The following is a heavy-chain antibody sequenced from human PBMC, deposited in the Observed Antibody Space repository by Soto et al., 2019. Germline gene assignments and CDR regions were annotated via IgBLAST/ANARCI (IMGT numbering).Heavy chain of an antibody. CDR3: TPEVWGFCSSTSCYELDSDY. D-gene: IGHD2-2*01. CDR1: GFTFSNAW. J-gene: IGHJ4*02. V-gene: IGHV3-15*01. Sequence: EVQLVESGGGLVKPGGSLRLSCAASGFTFSNAWMSWVRQAPGKGLEWVGRIKSKTDGGTTDYAAPVKGRFTISRDDSKNTLYLQMNSLKTEDTAVYYCTPEVWGFCSSTSCYELDSDYWGQGTLVTVSS. CDR2: IKSKTDGGTT.